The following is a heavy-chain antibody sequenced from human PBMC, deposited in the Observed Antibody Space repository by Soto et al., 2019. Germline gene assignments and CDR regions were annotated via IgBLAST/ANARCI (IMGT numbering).Heavy chain of an antibody. CDR3: ARVVRGPSYYYYGMDV. Sequence: QVQLVQSGAEVKKPGASVKVSCKASGYTFTSYGISWVRQAPGQGLEWMGWISAYNGNTNYAQKLQGRVTMTTDTSTRTAYMELRSLRSDDTAVYYCARVVRGPSYYYYGMDVWGQGTTVTVSS. CDR2: ISAYNGNT. D-gene: IGHD3-10*01. CDR1: GYTFTSYG. V-gene: IGHV1-18*01. J-gene: IGHJ6*02.